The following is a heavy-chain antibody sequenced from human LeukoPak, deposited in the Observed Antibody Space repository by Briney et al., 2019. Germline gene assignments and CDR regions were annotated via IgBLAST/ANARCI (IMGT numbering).Heavy chain of an antibody. J-gene: IGHJ4*02. CDR1: GGSISSYY. V-gene: IGHV4-59*12. CDR2: INYSGST. Sequence: SETLSLTCTVSGGSISSYYWSWIRQPPGKGLEWIGYINYSGSTNYNPSLKSRVTISVDTSNNQFSLKLTSVTAADTAVYYCARDAAYYYGSGSYRNGLDYWGQGSLVTVSS. CDR3: ARDAAYYYGSGSYRNGLDY. D-gene: IGHD3-10*01.